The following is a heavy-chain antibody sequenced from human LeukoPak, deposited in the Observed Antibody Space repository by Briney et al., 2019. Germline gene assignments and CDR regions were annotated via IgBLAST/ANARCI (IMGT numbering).Heavy chain of an antibody. V-gene: IGHV3-33*01. D-gene: IGHD1-1*01. Sequence: GGSLRLSCVASGFTFPTDGMHWVRQAPGKGLEWVAVIWSNGRNKYYADSVKGRFTISRDNAKNTLYLQMSSLRAEDTAVYYCAREWKKTGAFDYWGQGTLVTVSS. CDR1: GFTFPTDG. CDR3: AREWKKTGAFDY. CDR2: IWSNGRNK. J-gene: IGHJ4*02.